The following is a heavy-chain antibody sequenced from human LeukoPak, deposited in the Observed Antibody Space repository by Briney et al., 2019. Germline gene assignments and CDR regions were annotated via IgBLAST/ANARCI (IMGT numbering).Heavy chain of an antibody. V-gene: IGHV3-23*01. D-gene: IGHD2-15*01. Sequence: PGGSLRLSCAASGFTFSSYGMSWVRQAPGKGLEWVSAISGSGGSTYYADSVKGRFTISRDNSKNTLYLQMNSLRAEDTAVYYCAKVHRGIVVVVAATFDYWGQGTLVTVSS. J-gene: IGHJ4*02. CDR3: AKVHRGIVVVVAATFDY. CDR2: ISGSGGST. CDR1: GFTFSSYG.